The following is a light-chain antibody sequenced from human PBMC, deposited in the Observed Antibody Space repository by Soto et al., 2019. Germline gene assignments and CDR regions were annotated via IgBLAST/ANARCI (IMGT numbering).Light chain of an antibody. J-gene: IGKJ5*01. V-gene: IGKV1-5*03. CDR1: QSIGRW. CDR2: KAS. CDR3: QQYNNWIT. Sequence: DIQMTQSPSTLSASLGDRVTITCRASQSIGRWLAWYQQKPGKAPKLLIYKASTLKSGVPSRFSGSGSGTEFTLTISSLQSEDFAVYYCQQYNNWITFGQGTRLE.